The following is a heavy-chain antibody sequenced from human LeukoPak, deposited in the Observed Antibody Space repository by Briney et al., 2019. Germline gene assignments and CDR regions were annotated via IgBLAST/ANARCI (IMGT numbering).Heavy chain of an antibody. CDR3: ARDSKYCSGGSCYSWFDP. D-gene: IGHD2-15*01. V-gene: IGHV3-30*04. J-gene: IGHJ5*02. CDR2: ISYDGSNK. CDR1: GGTFSSYA. Sequence: SCKASGGTFSSYAMHWVRQAPGKGLEWVAVISYDGSNKYYADSVKGRFTISRDNSKNTLYLQMNSLRAEDTAVYYCARDSKYCSGGSCYSWFDPWGQGTLVTVSS.